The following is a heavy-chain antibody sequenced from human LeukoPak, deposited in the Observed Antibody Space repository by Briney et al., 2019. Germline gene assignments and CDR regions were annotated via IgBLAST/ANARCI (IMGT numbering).Heavy chain of an antibody. V-gene: IGHV4-59*01. CDR3: ARDSSPGGFDY. Sequence: KPSETLSLTCTVSGGSISSYYWSWIRQPPGKGLEWIGYIYYSGSTNYNPSLKSRVTISVDTSKNQFSLKLSSVTAADTAVYYCARDSSPGGFDYWGQGTLVTVSS. CDR2: IYYSGST. CDR1: GGSISSYY. J-gene: IGHJ4*02. D-gene: IGHD6-6*01.